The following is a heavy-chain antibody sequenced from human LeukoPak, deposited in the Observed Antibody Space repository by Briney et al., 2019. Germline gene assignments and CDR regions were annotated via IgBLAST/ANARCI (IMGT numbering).Heavy chain of an antibody. J-gene: IGHJ4*02. D-gene: IGHD3-3*01. CDR2: IRSKAYGGTT. CDR1: GFTFGDYA. V-gene: IGHV3-49*04. Sequence: GGSLRLSCTAPGFTFGDYAMSWVRQAPGKGLEGVGFIRSKAYGGTTEYAASVKGRFTISRDDSKSIAYLQMNSLKTEDTAVYYCTRDLYDFWSGYLLDYWGQGTLVTVSS. CDR3: TRDLYDFWSGYLLDY.